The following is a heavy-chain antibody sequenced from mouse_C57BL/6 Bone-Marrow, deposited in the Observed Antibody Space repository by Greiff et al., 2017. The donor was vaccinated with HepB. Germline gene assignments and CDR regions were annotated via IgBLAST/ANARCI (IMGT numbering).Heavy chain of an antibody. V-gene: IGHV1-50*01. CDR3: ARRDYNYAMDY. Sequence: VQLQQPGAELVKPGASVKLSCKASGYTFTSYWMQWVKQRPGQGLEWIGEIDPSDSYTNYNQKFQGKATLTVDTSSSTAYMQLSSLTSEDSAVYYCARRDYNYAMDYWGQGTSVTVSS. CDR1: GYTFTSYW. D-gene: IGHD2-4*01. J-gene: IGHJ4*01. CDR2: IDPSDSYT.